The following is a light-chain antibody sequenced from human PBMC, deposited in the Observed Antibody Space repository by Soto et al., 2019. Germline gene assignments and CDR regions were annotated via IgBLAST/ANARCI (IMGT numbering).Light chain of an antibody. CDR1: SSNIGNSY. V-gene: IGLV1-51*01. CDR2: DNN. CDR3: GTWDSRLSAFV. Sequence: QSVLTQPPSVSAAPGQKVTISCSGSSSNIGNSYVSWYQQLPGTAPKLLIYDNNRRPSGIPDRFSGSKSGTPATLGITGLQTGDEADYYCGTWDSRLSAFVFGNGTKVTV. J-gene: IGLJ1*01.